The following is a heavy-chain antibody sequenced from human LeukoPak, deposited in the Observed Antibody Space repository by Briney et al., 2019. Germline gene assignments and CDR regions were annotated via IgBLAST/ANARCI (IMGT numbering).Heavy chain of an antibody. CDR3: AKSGIIQGYYFYYMDV. Sequence: GGSLRLSCAASGFTFSSYEMHWVRQAPGKGLEWVSYISSSGSTIYYADSVKGRFTISRDNAKNSLYLQMNSLRAEDTALYYCAKSGIIQGYYFYYMDVWGKGTTVTISS. CDR2: ISSSGSTI. J-gene: IGHJ6*03. CDR1: GFTFSSYE. V-gene: IGHV3-48*03. D-gene: IGHD5-18*01.